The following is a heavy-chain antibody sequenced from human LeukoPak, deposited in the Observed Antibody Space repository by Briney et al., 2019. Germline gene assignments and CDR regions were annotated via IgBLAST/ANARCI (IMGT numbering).Heavy chain of an antibody. Sequence: GGSLRPSCAASGFTLSSFWMSWVRQAPGKGLEWVGRIRSKPDGETTDYAAPVKGRFTISRDDSKNTLFLQMNSLKTEDTAVYYCTRGGYNNYYYGMDVWGQGTTVTVSS. CDR3: TRGGYNNYYYGMDV. J-gene: IGHJ6*02. V-gene: IGHV3-15*01. D-gene: IGHD5-24*01. CDR1: GFTLSSFW. CDR2: IRSKPDGETT.